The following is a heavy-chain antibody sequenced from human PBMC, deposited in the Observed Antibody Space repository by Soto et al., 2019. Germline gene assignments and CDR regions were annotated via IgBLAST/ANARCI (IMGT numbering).Heavy chain of an antibody. CDR1: GFTFSSYW. V-gene: IGHV3-74*01. CDR2: INSDGSST. CDR3: ARDREWLETYYGMDV. J-gene: IGHJ6*02. D-gene: IGHD6-19*01. Sequence: GGSLRLSCAASGFTFSSYWMHWVRQAPGKGLVWVSRINSDGSSTSYADSVKGRFTISRDNAKNTLYLQMNSLRAEDTAVYYCARDREWLETYYGMDVWGQGTTVTVSS.